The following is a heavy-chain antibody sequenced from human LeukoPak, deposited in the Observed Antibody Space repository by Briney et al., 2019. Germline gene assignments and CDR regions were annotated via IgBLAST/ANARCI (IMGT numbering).Heavy chain of an antibody. V-gene: IGHV3-23*01. D-gene: IGHD2-2*01. CDR2: ISGSGGST. CDR1: GFTFSSYA. Sequence: GGSLRLSCAASGFTFSSYAMSWVRQAPGEGLEWVSAISGSGGSTYYADSVKGRFTISRDNSKNTLYLQMNSLRAEDTAVYYCAKLPRYCSSTSCYPFDYWGQGTLVTVSS. CDR3: AKLPRYCSSTSCYPFDY. J-gene: IGHJ4*02.